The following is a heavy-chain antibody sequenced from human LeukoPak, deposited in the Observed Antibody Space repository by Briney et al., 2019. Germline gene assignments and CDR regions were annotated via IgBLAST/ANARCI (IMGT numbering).Heavy chain of an antibody. V-gene: IGHV4-61*02. CDR2: IYTSGST. D-gene: IGHD2-2*01. J-gene: IGHJ4*02. CDR3: AGGGGYCSSTSCPPVDY. CDR1: GGSISSGSYY. Sequence: SETLSLTCTVSGGSISSGSYYWSWIRQPAGKGLEWIGRIYTSGSTNYNPSLKSRVTISVDTSKNQFSLKLSSVTAADTAVYYCAGGGGYCSSTSCPPVDYWGQGTLVTVSS.